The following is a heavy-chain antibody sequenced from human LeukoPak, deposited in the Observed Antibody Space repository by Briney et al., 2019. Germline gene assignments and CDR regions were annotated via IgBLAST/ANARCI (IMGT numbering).Heavy chain of an antibody. D-gene: IGHD3-22*01. J-gene: IGHJ3*02. CDR1: GGSINSGDYY. CDR2: IYSPGTN. V-gene: IGHV4-61*02. CDR3: ARGIGTSYDSSRDAFDI. Sequence: SETLSLTCTVSGGSINSGDYYWSWIRQPAGKGLEWIGRIYSPGTNYNYNPSLKSRVTISIDTSKNQFSLKLTSVTAADTAVYYCARGIGTSYDSSRDAFDIWGQGTMVTVPS.